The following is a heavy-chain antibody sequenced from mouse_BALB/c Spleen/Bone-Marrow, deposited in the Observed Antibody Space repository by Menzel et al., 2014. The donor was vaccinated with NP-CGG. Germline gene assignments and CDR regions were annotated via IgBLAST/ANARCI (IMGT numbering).Heavy chain of an antibody. D-gene: IGHD1-1*01. Sequence: VQLKHSGAELVKPGASVKLSCTASGFNIKDTYKHWVKQRPEQGLEWVGRIDPANGNTKYDPKFQGKATITADTSSNTAYLQLSSLTSEDTAVYYCAPYYYGSSSFAYWGQGTLVTVSA. CDR3: APYYYGSSSFAY. J-gene: IGHJ3*01. CDR1: GFNIKDTY. V-gene: IGHV14-3*02. CDR2: IDPANGNT.